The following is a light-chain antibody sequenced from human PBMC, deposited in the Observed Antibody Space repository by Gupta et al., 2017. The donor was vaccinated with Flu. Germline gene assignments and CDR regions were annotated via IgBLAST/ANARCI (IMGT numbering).Light chain of an antibody. V-gene: IGKV1-5*03. CDR2: KAS. Sequence: DIQMTQSPSTLSASVGDRVSITCRASQIISSWLAWYQQKPGKAPKVLIYKASRLESGVPSRFSGSGAGTEFTLTISSLQPDDFATYYCQQYNSYPYTFGQGTNLEIK. CDR3: QQYNSYPYT. CDR1: QIISSW. J-gene: IGKJ2*01.